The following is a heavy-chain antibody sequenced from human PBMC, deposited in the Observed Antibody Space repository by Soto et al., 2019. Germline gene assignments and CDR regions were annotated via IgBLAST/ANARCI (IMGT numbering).Heavy chain of an antibody. CDR1: GFTFSSYS. Sequence: GGSLRLSCAASGFTFSSYSMSWVRQAPGKGLEWVSSISSSSSYIYYADSVKGRFTISRDNAKNSLYLQMNSLRAEDTAVYYCARRGYLLRFGMDVWGQGTTVTVSS. CDR3: ARRGYLLRFGMDV. J-gene: IGHJ6*02. D-gene: IGHD3-3*01. V-gene: IGHV3-21*01. CDR2: ISSSSSYI.